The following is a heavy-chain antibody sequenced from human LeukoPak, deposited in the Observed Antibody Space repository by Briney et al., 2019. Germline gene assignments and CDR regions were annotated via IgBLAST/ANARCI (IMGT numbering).Heavy chain of an antibody. V-gene: IGHV1-2*02. J-gene: IGHJ4*02. CDR1: GYTFTGYY. D-gene: IGHD3-9*01. Sequence: ASVTVSCKASGYTFTGYYMHWVRQAPGQGLEWMGWINPNSGGTNYAHKFQGRVTMNRDTSISTAYMELSRLRSDDTAVYYCARASGDILTAYSSYFVNWGQGTLVTASS. CDR3: ARASGDILTAYSSYFVN. CDR2: INPNSGGT.